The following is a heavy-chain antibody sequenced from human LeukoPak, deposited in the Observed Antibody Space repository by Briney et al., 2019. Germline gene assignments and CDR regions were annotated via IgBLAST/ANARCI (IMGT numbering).Heavy chain of an antibody. J-gene: IGHJ4*02. CDR3: ARVWGIGTAQYYFDY. Sequence: GASVKVSCKASGYTFTSYGISWVRQAPGQGLEWMGIISPSGGSTSYSQKFQGRVTMTRDTSTSTVYMELSSLRSEDTAVYYCARVWGIGTAQYYFDYWGQGTLVTVSS. CDR2: ISPSGGST. CDR1: GYTFTSYG. D-gene: IGHD3-16*01. V-gene: IGHV1-46*01.